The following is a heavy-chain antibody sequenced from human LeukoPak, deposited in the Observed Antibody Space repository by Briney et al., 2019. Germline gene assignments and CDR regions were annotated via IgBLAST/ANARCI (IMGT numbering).Heavy chain of an antibody. Sequence: GGSLRLSCAASGFTFSSYAMNWVRQAPGKGLEWVSAISGSGANTYYADSVKGRFTISRDNSKNTLYLQMNSLRAEDTAVYYCAKDGGYDYHYYYYGMDVWGQGTTVTVSS. V-gene: IGHV3-23*01. CDR2: ISGSGANT. CDR1: GFTFSSYA. J-gene: IGHJ6*02. CDR3: AKDGGYDYHYYYYGMDV. D-gene: IGHD5-12*01.